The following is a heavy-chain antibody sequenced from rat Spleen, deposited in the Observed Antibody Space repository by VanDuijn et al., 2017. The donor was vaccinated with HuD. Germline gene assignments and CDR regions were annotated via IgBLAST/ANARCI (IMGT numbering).Heavy chain of an antibody. CDR2: ISDGGEIT. CDR3: ARPTASSRILQIIESYPY. V-gene: IGHV5-25*01. D-gene: IGHD1-6*01. CDR1: GLSFSNYD. J-gene: IGHJ3*01. Sequence: EVQLVESGGGLVQPGRSLKLSCAASGLSFSNYDMAWVRQAPTKGLEWVTSISDGGEITSYRDSVKGRFTISGDNAKSTLYLQMDSLRSEDTATYYCARPTASSRILQIIESYPYWGQGTLVTVSS.